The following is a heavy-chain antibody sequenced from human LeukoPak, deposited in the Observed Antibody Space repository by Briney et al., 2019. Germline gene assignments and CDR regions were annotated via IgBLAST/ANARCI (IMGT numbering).Heavy chain of an antibody. J-gene: IGHJ5*02. V-gene: IGHV4-61*01. CDR1: GGSVSSGSYY. CDR3: ASLYCTRTSCKVDP. D-gene: IGHD2-2*01. CDR2: ISYRGST. Sequence: PSETLSLTCTVSGGSVSSGSYYWSWIRQPPGKGLEWIGYISYRGSTTYNPSLRSRVTISVVTSKNQFSLRLSSVTAADTALYYCASLYCTRTSCKVDPWGQGTLVTVSS.